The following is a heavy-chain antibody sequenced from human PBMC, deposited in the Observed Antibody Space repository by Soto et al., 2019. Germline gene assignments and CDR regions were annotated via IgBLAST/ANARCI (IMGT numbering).Heavy chain of an antibody. CDR2: IDHSGST. V-gene: IGHV4-4*02. CDR1: GDSMSTNDW. D-gene: IGHD3-10*01. CDR3: ARAEQSRDYYGSVTNSD. J-gene: IGHJ4*02. Sequence: PSETLSLTCSVSGDSMSTNDWWSCVRQTPGKGLEWIGEIDHSGSTNYNPSLESRVTILIDTSKNQFSLRLTSVTAADTAVYFCARAEQSRDYYGSVTNSDWGQGTLVTVSS.